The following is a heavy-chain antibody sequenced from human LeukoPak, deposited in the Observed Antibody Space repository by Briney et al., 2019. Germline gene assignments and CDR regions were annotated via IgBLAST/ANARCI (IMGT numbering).Heavy chain of an antibody. J-gene: IGHJ4*02. CDR3: ARDRELFTFDY. Sequence: SETLSLTCAVSGGSISSGGYSWSWIRQPPGKGLEWIGYIYHSGSTYYNPSLKSRVTISVDRSKNQFSLKLSSVTAADTAVYYCARDRELFTFDYWGQGTLVTVSS. V-gene: IGHV4-30-2*01. D-gene: IGHD3-10*01. CDR1: GGSISSGGYS. CDR2: IYHSGST.